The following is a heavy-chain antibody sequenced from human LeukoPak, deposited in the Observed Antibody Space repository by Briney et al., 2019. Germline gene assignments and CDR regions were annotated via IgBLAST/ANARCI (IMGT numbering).Heavy chain of an antibody. J-gene: IGHJ5*02. D-gene: IGHD2/OR15-2a*01. CDR2: ITYYGNT. CDR1: GASISIGDFF. V-gene: IGHV4-39*02. Sequence: SETLSLTCTASGASISIGDFFWGWVRQPPGTGLEWIGRITYYGNTYYNSFLNSRALISVDTSKNQFFLHLTSVTAGDTAIYFCVRGHSNNWFDPWGPGTLVTVSS. CDR3: VRGHSNNWFDP.